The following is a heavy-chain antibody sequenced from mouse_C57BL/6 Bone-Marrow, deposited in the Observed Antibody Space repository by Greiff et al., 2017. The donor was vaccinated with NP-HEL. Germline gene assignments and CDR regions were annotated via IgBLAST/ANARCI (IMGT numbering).Heavy chain of an antibody. D-gene: IGHD1-1*01. CDR1: GFSLTSYG. V-gene: IGHV2-2*01. CDR3: ARLLRYAY. J-gene: IGHJ3*01. Sequence: VQLQQSGPGLVQPSQSLSITCTVSGFSLTSYGVHWVRQSPGKGLEWLGVIWSGGSTDYNAAFISRLSISKDNSKIQVFFKMNSLQADDTAIYYCARLLRYAYWGQGTLVTVSA. CDR2: IWSGGST.